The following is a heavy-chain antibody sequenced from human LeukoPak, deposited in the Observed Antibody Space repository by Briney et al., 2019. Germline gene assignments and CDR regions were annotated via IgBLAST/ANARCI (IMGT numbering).Heavy chain of an antibody. Sequence: PSETLSLTCSVSGGSISSYYWSWIRQPPGRGLEWIGYIYYSGRTSYNPSLKSRVTISVDTSKNQFSLKLNSVTAADTAVYYCARVDHYDFWVFPWGQGTLVTVSS. CDR3: ARVDHYDFWVFP. CDR2: IYYSGRT. J-gene: IGHJ5*02. CDR1: GGSISSYY. D-gene: IGHD3-3*01. V-gene: IGHV4-59*12.